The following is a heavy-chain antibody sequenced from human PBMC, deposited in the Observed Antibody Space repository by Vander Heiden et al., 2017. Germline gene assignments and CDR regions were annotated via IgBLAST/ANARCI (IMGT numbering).Heavy chain of an antibody. Sequence: GFTFSSYGMHWVRQAPGKGLEWVAVIWYDGSNKYYADSVKGRFTISRDNSKNTLYLQMNSLRAEDTAVYYCARDLDLRIGGSYPYYFDYWGQGTLVTVSS. CDR2: IWYDGSNK. V-gene: IGHV3-33*01. CDR3: ARDLDLRIGGSYPYYFDY. J-gene: IGHJ4*02. D-gene: IGHD1-26*01. CDR1: GFTFSSYG.